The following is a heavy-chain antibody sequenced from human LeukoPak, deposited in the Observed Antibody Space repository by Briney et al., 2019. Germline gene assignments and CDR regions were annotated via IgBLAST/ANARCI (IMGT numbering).Heavy chain of an antibody. J-gene: IGHJ6*02. CDR3: ATERITMVRGVISYYYYGMDV. CDR1: GYTFNELS. Sequence: GASVKVSCKLSGYTFNELSMHWVRQAPGKGLEWMGGFDPEDGETIYAQKFQGRVTMTEDTSTDTAYMELSSLRSEDTAVYYCATERITMVRGVISYYYYGMDVWGQGTTVTVSS. CDR2: FDPEDGET. V-gene: IGHV1-24*01. D-gene: IGHD3-10*01.